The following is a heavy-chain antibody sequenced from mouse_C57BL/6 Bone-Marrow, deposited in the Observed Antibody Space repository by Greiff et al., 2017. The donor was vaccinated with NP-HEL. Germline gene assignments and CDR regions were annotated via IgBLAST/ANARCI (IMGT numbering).Heavy chain of an antibody. CDR3: ASLLLPVDY. D-gene: IGHD2-10*01. CDR2: INSDGGST. J-gene: IGHJ2*01. V-gene: IGHV5-2*01. CDR1: EYEFPSHD. Sequence: EVKLMESGGGLVQPGESLKLSCESNEYEFPSHDMSWVRKTPEKRLELVAAINSDGGSTYYPDTMERRFIITRDNTKKTLYMQMSLLWSDYTALYYSASLLLPVDYWGQGTTLTVSS.